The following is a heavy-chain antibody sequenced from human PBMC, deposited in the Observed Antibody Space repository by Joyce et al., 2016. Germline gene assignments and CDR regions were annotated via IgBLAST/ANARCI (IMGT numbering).Heavy chain of an antibody. D-gene: IGHD2-15*01. V-gene: IGHV3-74*01. CDR2: INSVGSST. Sequence: EVQLVESGGGLVQPGGSLRLSCAASGFTFTTYWMHWVRQAPGKGLVWVSRINSVGSSTSYADSVKGRFTISRDNAKNTLYLQMNSLRADDTAVYYCTRGSTHAFDIWGQGTMVTVSS. CDR1: GFTFTTYW. CDR3: TRGSTHAFDI. J-gene: IGHJ3*02.